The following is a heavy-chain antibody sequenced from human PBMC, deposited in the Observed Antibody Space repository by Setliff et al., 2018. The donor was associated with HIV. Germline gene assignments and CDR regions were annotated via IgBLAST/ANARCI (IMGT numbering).Heavy chain of an antibody. D-gene: IGHD1-26*01. CDR1: GFTFTNYY. Sequence: PGGSLRLSCAASGFTFTNYYMSWIRQAPGKGLELLSYISVSGTDIKYADSVKGRFTISRDNAKNSLYLQMHSLRAEDTAIYYCAKMTPSYYFYWGQGTLVTSPQ. V-gene: IGHV3-11*04. J-gene: IGHJ4*02. CDR3: AKMTPSYYFY. CDR2: ISVSGTDI.